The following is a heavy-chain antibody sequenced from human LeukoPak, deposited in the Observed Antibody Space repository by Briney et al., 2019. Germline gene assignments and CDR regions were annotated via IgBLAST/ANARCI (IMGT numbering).Heavy chain of an antibody. CDR3: ARGKFVDFDY. CDR2: IYPGDSDT. Sequence: GESLKIPCKGSGYSFSRYWIAWVRQMPGKGLEWMGIIYPGDSDTRYSPSFQGQVTISADKSISTAYLQWSSLKASDTAMYYCARGKFVDFDYCGQGTLVTVSS. CDR1: GYSFSRYW. D-gene: IGHD2-21*01. J-gene: IGHJ4*02. V-gene: IGHV5-51*01.